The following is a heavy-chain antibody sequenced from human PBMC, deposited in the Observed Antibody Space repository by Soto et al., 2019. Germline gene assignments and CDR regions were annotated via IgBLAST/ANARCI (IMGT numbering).Heavy chain of an antibody. Sequence: GGSLRLSCVASGFLFTTYSMNWVRQAPGKGLEWVSSIGGSGTYKYYADSVKGRFTISRDNAKNTLYLQMNSLRAEDTAVYYCAIRASYYDSSGYFDYWGQGTLVTVSS. J-gene: IGHJ4*02. CDR3: AIRASYYDSSGYFDY. CDR1: GFLFTTYS. CDR2: IGGSGTYK. V-gene: IGHV3-21*01. D-gene: IGHD3-22*01.